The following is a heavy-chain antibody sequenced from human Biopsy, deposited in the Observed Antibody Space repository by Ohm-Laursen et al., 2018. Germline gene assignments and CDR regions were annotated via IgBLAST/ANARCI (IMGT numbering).Heavy chain of an antibody. J-gene: IGHJ4*02. Sequence: ASVKVSCKASGYSFTSYYLHWVRQAPGQGLEWMGLINPGSGDTILAQKLQGRVSLTRDTSADTAYMKLTSLTSEDTATYYCARADASTFDSWGQGTLVTVSS. CDR3: ARADASTFDS. CDR2: INPGSGDT. CDR1: GYSFTSYY. V-gene: IGHV1-46*01.